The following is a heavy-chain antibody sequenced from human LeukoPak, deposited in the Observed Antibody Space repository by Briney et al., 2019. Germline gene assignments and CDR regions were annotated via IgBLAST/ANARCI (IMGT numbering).Heavy chain of an antibody. V-gene: IGHV1-2*02. J-gene: IGHJ6*03. Sequence: ASVKVSCKASGYTFTSYGISWVRQAPGQGLEWMGWINPNSGGTNYAQKFQGRVTMTRDTSISTAYMELSRLRSDDTAVYYCARENIVVVPADNNYYYYMDVWGKGTTVTVSS. CDR1: GYTFTSYG. CDR3: ARENIVVVPADNNYYYYMDV. D-gene: IGHD2-2*01. CDR2: INPNSGGT.